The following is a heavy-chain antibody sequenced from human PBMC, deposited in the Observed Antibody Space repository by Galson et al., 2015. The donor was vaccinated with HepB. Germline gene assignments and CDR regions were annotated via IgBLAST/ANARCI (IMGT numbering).Heavy chain of an antibody. CDR1: GYTFTKYV. CDR3: ARADWGTENPDVVTFDV. V-gene: IGHV7-4-1*02. J-gene: IGHJ3*01. D-gene: IGHD3-16*01. Sequence: SVKVSCKASGYTFTKYVMNWVRQAPGQGLEWMGWININSENPTYAQGFTGRFVFSLDTSVNTAYLHISSLKAEDSAVYYCARADWGTENPDVVTFDVWGQGTMITVSS. CDR2: ININSENP.